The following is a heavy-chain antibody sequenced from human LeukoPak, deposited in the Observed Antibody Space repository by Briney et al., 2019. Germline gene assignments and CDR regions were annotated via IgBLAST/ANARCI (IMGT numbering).Heavy chain of an antibody. J-gene: IGHJ4*02. CDR2: ISADGGNT. D-gene: IGHD5-12*01. CDR3: AKDRVKWLRLRGDFDY. CDR1: GFTFTSYG. Sequence: GASLKLSCEASGFTFTSYGMSWVRQAPGQGLEWMAFISADGGNTNYADSVKGRFTITTDNSKNTLYLQMNSLRAEDTAVYYCAKDRVKWLRLRGDFDYWGQGTLVTVSS. V-gene: IGHV3-30*18.